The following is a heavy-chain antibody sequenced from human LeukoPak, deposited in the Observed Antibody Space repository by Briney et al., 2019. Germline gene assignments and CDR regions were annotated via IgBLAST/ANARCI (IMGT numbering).Heavy chain of an antibody. CDR1: GHSFTGYY. CDR3: ARGTDCSGGSCYSSWFDP. D-gene: IGHD2-15*01. J-gene: IGHJ5*02. CDR2: INPDSGGT. V-gene: IGHV1-2*02. Sequence: ASVKVSCKASGHSFTGYYMYWVRQARGQGLEWMGWINPDSGGTKYAQKFQGRVTFTRDTSITTAYMELSRLRSDDTAVYYCARGTDCSGGSCYSSWFDPWGQGTLVTVSS.